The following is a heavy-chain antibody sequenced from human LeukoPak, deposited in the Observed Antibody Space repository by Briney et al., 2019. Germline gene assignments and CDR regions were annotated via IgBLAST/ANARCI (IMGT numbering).Heavy chain of an antibody. D-gene: IGHD3-22*01. J-gene: IGHJ4*02. V-gene: IGHV1-18*01. Sequence: ASVKVSCKASGYTFTSYGISWVRQAPGQGLEWMGWISAYNGNTNYAQKLQGRVTMTTDTSTSTAYMELRNLRSDDTAVYYCARESHYYDSSGYQGMDYWGQGTLVTVSS. CDR2: ISAYNGNT. CDR3: ARESHYYDSSGYQGMDY. CDR1: GYTFTSYG.